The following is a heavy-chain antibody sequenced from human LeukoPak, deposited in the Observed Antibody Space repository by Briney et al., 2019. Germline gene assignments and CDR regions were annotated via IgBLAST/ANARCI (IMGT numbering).Heavy chain of an antibody. J-gene: IGHJ5*02. CDR1: GGSSSGYY. V-gene: IGHV4-34*01. D-gene: IGHD6-6*01. Sequence: KPSETLSLTCAVYGGSSSGYYWSWIRQPPGKGLEWIGEINHSGSTNYNPSLKSRVTISVDTSKNQFSLKLSSVTAADTAVYYCARARRRSNWFDPWGQGTLVTVSS. CDR3: ARARRRSNWFDP. CDR2: INHSGST.